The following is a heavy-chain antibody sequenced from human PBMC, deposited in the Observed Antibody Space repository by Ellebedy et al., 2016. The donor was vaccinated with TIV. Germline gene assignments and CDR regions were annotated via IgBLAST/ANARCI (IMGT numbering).Heavy chain of an antibody. CDR3: ARFANSYGLDV. CDR1: GGSIRSYS. Sequence: MPSETLSLTCTVSGGSIRSYSWRWIRQPPGKGLEWIGYVYYSGDTNYQPSLKSRVSMSVATSKNQFSLKLSPVTAADTAVYYCARFANSYGLDVWGQGTTVTVSS. V-gene: IGHV4-59*01. CDR2: VYYSGDT. J-gene: IGHJ6*02.